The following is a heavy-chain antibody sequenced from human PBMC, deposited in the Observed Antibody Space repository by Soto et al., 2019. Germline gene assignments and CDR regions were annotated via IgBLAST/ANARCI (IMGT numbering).Heavy chain of an antibody. CDR1: GGTFSSYA. D-gene: IGHD6-19*01. CDR3: ARVIAVAGTSWFDP. Sequence: ASVKVSCKGSGGTFSSYAISWVRQAPGQGLEWMGGIIPIFGTANYAQKFQGRVTITADESTSTAYMELSSLRSEDTAVYYCARVIAVAGTSWFDPWGQGTLVTVSS. J-gene: IGHJ5*02. CDR2: IIPIFGTA. V-gene: IGHV1-69*13.